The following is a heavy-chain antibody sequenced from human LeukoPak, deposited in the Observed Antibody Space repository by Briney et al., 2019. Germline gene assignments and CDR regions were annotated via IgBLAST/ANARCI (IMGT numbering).Heavy chain of an antibody. CDR2: IYPSDSDT. CDR1: GYSFTSYW. V-gene: IGHV5-51*01. J-gene: IGHJ4*02. CDR3: ARLGPYGSGSYRAVDY. D-gene: IGHD3-10*01. Sequence: GESLKISCKGSGYSFTSYWIGWVRQMPGKGLEWMGIIYPSDSDTRYSPSFQGQVTISADKSISTAYLQWSSLKASDTAMYYCARLGPYGSGSYRAVDYWGQGTLVTVSS.